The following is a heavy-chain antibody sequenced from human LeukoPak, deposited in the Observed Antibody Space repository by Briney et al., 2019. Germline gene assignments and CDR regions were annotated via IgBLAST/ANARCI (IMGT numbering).Heavy chain of an antibody. CDR2: ISGSGSDT. Sequence: PGGSLRLSCAASGFTFNNYDMSWVRQGPGKGLEWVATISGSGSDTHYADSVKGRFTISRDNSKNTLYLQMNSLRAEDTAVYYCARGRYFDYWGQGTLVTVSS. V-gene: IGHV3-23*01. J-gene: IGHJ4*02. D-gene: IGHD3-9*01. CDR1: GFTFNNYD. CDR3: ARGRYFDY.